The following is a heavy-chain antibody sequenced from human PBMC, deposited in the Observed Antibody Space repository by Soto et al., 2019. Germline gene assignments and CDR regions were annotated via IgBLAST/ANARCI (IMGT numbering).Heavy chain of an antibody. CDR2: INAGNGNT. J-gene: IGHJ6*02. CDR3: ATSQGSSWFRGYYGMDV. Sequence: GAPMKVSCKASGYTFTSYAMHWVRQAPGQRLEWMGWINAGNGNTKYSQKFQGRVTITRDTSASTAYMELSSLRSEDTAVYYCATSQGSSWFRGYYGMDVWGQGTTVTVSS. CDR1: GYTFTSYA. D-gene: IGHD6-13*01. V-gene: IGHV1-3*01.